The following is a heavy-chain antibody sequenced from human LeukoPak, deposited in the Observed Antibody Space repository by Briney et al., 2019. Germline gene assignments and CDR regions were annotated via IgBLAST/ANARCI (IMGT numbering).Heavy chain of an antibody. J-gene: IGHJ6*03. Sequence: PSETLSLTCAVYGGSFSGYYWSWIRQPPGKGLEWIGEINHSGSTNYNPSLKSRVTISVDTSKNQFSLKLSSVTAADTAVYYCARVKYYYDSSGLRRYYYYMDVWGKGTTVTVSS. CDR2: INHSGST. CDR1: GGSFSGYY. V-gene: IGHV4-34*01. D-gene: IGHD3-22*01. CDR3: ARVKYYYDSSGLRRYYYYMDV.